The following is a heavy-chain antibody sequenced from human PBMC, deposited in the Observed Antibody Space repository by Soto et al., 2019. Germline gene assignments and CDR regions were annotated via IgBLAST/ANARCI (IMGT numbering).Heavy chain of an antibody. D-gene: IGHD3-16*01. J-gene: IGHJ4*02. Sequence: EVQLVESGGGLVQPGGSLRLSCAASGFTVSTKYMSWVRQAPGKGLEWVSVLYSGGSTFYADSVRGRFTNSRDNSKNTLNLQMNSRKAEDTAVYYCARDPWAADYWGQRTLVTVSS. CDR3: ARDPWAADY. CDR2: LYSGGST. CDR1: GFTVSTKY. V-gene: IGHV3-66*01.